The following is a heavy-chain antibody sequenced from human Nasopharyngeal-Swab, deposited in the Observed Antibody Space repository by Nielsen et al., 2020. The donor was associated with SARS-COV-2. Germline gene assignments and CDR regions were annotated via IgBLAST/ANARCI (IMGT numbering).Heavy chain of an antibody. J-gene: IGHJ3*02. CDR1: GFTFSSYS. V-gene: IGHV3-21*01. CDR2: ISSSSSYI. Sequence: GESLKIPCAASGFTFSSYSMNWVRQAPGKGLEWVSSISSSSSYIYYADSVKGRFTISRDNAKNSLYLQMNSLRAEDTAVYYCARSQGERRAGAFDIWGQGTMVTVSS. CDR3: ARSQGERRAGAFDI. D-gene: IGHD1-1*01.